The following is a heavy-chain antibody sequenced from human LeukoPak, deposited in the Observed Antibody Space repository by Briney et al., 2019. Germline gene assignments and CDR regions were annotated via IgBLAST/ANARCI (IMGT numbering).Heavy chain of an antibody. CDR1: GGTFSSYS. CDR2: IIPIFGIA. Sequence: SVKVPCKASGGTFSSYSITWLRQAPGQGLEWMGRIIPIFGIANYAQKFQGRVTIIADKSTSTAYMELSSLRSEDTAVYYCARGSGHDSSGYLVDYWGQGTLVTVSS. J-gene: IGHJ4*02. CDR3: ARGSGHDSSGYLVDY. V-gene: IGHV1-69*02. D-gene: IGHD3-22*01.